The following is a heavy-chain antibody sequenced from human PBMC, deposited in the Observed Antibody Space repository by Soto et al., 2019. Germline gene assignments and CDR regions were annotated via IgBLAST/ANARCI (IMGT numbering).Heavy chain of an antibody. CDR1: GFTFSSYA. CDR3: VKDIPAWRQVWGYDY. J-gene: IGHJ4*02. CDR2: ISGSGSST. V-gene: IGHV3-23*01. Sequence: GGSLRLSCAASGFTFSSYAMSWVRQAPGKGLEWVSGISGSGSSTYYADSVKGRFTISRDNSENTLYLQMNGLRAEDTAVYYCVKDIPAWRQVWGYDYWGQGALVTVSS. D-gene: IGHD5-18*01.